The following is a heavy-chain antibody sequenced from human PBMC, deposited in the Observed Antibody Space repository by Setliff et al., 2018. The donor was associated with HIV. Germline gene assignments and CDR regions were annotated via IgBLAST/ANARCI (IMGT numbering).Heavy chain of an antibody. D-gene: IGHD3-22*01. Sequence: PSETLSLTCTVSGGSISNSRYYWSWIRQPPGKGLEWTGSIYYSGSANYNPSLTSPVTISVDTSKNQFSLKLRSVTAADTAVYWCAREDSSYHYFDSWGQGMLVTVSS. V-gene: IGHV4-39*02. CDR1: GGSISNSRYY. CDR2: IYYSGSA. CDR3: AREDSSYHYFDS. J-gene: IGHJ4*02.